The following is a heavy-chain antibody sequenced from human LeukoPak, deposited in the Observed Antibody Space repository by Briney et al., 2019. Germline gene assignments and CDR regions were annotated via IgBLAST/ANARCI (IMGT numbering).Heavy chain of an antibody. D-gene: IGHD1-26*01. V-gene: IGHV3-30*03. CDR1: GFAFRNYG. J-gene: IGHJ4*02. Sequence: GTSLRLSCTASGFAFRNYGLYWVRQAPGKGLEWVAATLYEEKEKYYADSAKGRFAIARDNSMKMLYLQMNNLTTEDTAIYYCATFSGTAVVVTYFDYWGQGTLVSVSS. CDR3: ATFSGTAVVVTYFDY. CDR2: TLYEEKEK.